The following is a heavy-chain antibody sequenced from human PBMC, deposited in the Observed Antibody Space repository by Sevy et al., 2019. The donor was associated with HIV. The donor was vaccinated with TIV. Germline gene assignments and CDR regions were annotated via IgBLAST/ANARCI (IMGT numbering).Heavy chain of an antibody. Sequence: SETLSLTCTVSGGSISSNSYYWVWIRQPPGKGLEWIGSIYYSGTTYYNPSLKSRVTISIDTSKTQFSLKLSSVTAADTAIFYSAILNYGDYSNYFDPWGQGSLVTVSS. D-gene: IGHD4-17*01. CDR2: IYYSGTT. J-gene: IGHJ5*02. V-gene: IGHV4-39*01. CDR3: AILNYGDYSNYFDP. CDR1: GGSISSNSYY.